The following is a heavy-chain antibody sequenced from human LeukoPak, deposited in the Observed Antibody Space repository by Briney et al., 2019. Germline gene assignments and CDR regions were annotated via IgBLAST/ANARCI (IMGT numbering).Heavy chain of an antibody. D-gene: IGHD3-3*01. CDR2: ISSSSSYI. CDR1: GFTFSSYS. Sequence: GGSLRLSCAASGFTFSSYSMNWVRQAPGKGLEWVSSISSSSSYIYYADSVKGRFTISRDNAKNSLYLQMNSLRAEDTAVYYCARVHDFWSGPPDYWGQGTLVTVSS. J-gene: IGHJ4*02. CDR3: ARVHDFWSGPPDY. V-gene: IGHV3-21*01.